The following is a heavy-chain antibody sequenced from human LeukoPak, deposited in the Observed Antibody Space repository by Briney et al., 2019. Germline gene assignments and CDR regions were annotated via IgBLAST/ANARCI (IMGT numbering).Heavy chain of an antibody. Sequence: ASVTVSCKVSGYTLSELSMHWVRQAPGKGLQWMGGFDPEDGEIIYAQKFQGRVTMTEDTSTDTAYMELSSLRPEDTAVYYCAKATGGVIYDKDVFDMWGQGTMVTVSS. CDR3: AKATGGVIYDKDVFDM. CDR1: GYTLSELS. J-gene: IGHJ3*02. CDR2: FDPEDGEI. V-gene: IGHV1-24*01. D-gene: IGHD3-16*01.